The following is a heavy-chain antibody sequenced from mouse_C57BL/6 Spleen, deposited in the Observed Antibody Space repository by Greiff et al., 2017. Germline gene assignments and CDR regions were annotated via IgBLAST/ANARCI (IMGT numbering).Heavy chain of an antibody. J-gene: IGHJ4*01. D-gene: IGHD2-4*01. CDR1: GYTFTSYW. Sequence: QVQLQQPGAELVRPGTSVKLSCKASGYTFTSYWMHWVKQRPGQGLEWIGVIDPSDSYTNYNQKFKGKATLTVDTSSSTAYMQLSSLTSEDASVYYSARGPDYRGTRDYWGQGTSVTVSS. CDR2: IDPSDSYT. CDR3: ARGPDYRGTRDY. V-gene: IGHV1-59*01.